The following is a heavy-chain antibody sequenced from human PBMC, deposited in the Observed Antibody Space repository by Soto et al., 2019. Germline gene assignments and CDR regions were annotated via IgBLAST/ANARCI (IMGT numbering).Heavy chain of an antibody. CDR1: GGSISNGVYY. Sequence: SETLSLTCTVSGGSISNGVYYWNGVRHHPGKGLEWIGYIHYSGITWYNPSLESRVTISVDTSKDQFSLKLRSVTAADTAVYYCARVRGSGSYAAYYFDSWGQGTLVTVSS. V-gene: IGHV4-31*03. CDR3: ARVRGSGSYAAYYFDS. J-gene: IGHJ4*01. D-gene: IGHD3-10*01. CDR2: IHYSGIT.